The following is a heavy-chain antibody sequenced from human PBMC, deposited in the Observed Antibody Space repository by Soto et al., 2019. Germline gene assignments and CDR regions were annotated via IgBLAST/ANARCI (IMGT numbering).Heavy chain of an antibody. CDR1: GFSFGSCA. Sequence: GGSPRLSCAASGFSFGSCAMSWVRQAPGKGLEGVSFISGSGTSTYHADSVKGRFSISRDNSKNALYLQMNSLRAEDTAVYYCVKTPSGGAPNWGQGTLVTVSS. CDR2: ISGSGTST. J-gene: IGHJ4*02. V-gene: IGHV3-23*01. D-gene: IGHD1-26*01. CDR3: VKTPSGGAPN.